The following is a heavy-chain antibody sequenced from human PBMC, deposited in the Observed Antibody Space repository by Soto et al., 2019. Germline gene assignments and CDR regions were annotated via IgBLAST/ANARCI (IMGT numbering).Heavy chain of an antibody. CDR2: IHHSGRT. D-gene: IGHD2-21*02. CDR1: GGTSIGHDG. CDR3: ARGGDWQFDY. V-gene: IGHV4-4*02. Sequence: AVAGGTSIGHDGRSWVRQPPGKGLEWIGEIHHSGRTNYNPSLKSRVTILVEKSKNQVSLELSSMTAADTAVYYCARGGDWQFDYWGQATLVTVSS. J-gene: IGHJ4*02.